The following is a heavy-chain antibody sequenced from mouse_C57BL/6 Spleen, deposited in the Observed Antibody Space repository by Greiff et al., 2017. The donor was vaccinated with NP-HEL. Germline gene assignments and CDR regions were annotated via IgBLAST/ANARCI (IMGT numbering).Heavy chain of an antibody. J-gene: IGHJ4*01. CDR1: GFNIKDYY. Sequence: EVKLVESGAELVKPGASVKLSCTASGFNIKDYYMHWVKQRTEQGLEWIGRIDPEDGDTKYAPTFQGQATIPADTSSNTAYLQLSSLTSEDTAVYYCARSYYSNSYAMDYWGQGTSVTVSS. CDR2: IDPEDGDT. V-gene: IGHV14-2*01. CDR3: ARSYYSNSYAMDY. D-gene: IGHD2-5*01.